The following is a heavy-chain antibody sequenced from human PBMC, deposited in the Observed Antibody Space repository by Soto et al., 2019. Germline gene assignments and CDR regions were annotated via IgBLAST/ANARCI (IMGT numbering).Heavy chain of an antibody. CDR2: IYHSGST. CDR1: CGSISSGGYS. CDR3: ARGPVRESYYYYGMDV. Sequence: KTSETLSLTCAVSCGSISSGGYSWSWIRQPPGKGLEWIGYIYHSGSTYYNPSLKSRVTISVDRSKNQFSLKLSSVTAADTAVYYCARGPVRESYYYYGMDVWGQGTTVTVSS. V-gene: IGHV4-30-2*01. D-gene: IGHD3-10*02. J-gene: IGHJ6*02.